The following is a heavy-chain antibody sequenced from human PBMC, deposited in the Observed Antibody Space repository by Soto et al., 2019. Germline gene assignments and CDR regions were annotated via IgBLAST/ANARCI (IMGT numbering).Heavy chain of an antibody. CDR1: GGTFSSYT. V-gene: IGHV1-69*02. D-gene: IGHD3-10*01. CDR3: AGNLLWFGELPDRHHAFDI. J-gene: IGHJ3*02. Sequence: QVQLVQSGAEVKKPGSSVKVSCKASGGTFSSYTISWVRQAPGQGLEWMGRIIPILGIANYAQKFQGRVTITADKSTSTAYMELSSLRSEDTAVYYCAGNLLWFGELPDRHHAFDIWGQGTMVTVSS. CDR2: IIPILGIA.